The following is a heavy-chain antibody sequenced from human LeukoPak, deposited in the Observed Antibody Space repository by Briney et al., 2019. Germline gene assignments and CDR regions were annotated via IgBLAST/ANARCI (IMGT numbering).Heavy chain of an antibody. CDR3: ARHGTGTGYPLDY. J-gene: IGHJ4*02. Sequence: PSETLSLTCTVSGVSINSHYWSWIRQSPGKGLEWIAYGHYSGTTNYNPSLMSRVTISVDTSKNQFSLKLTSVSAADTAMYYCARHGTGTGYPLDYWVLGTLVTVSS. D-gene: IGHD3/OR15-3a*01. CDR2: GHYSGTT. V-gene: IGHV4-59*08. CDR1: GVSINSHY.